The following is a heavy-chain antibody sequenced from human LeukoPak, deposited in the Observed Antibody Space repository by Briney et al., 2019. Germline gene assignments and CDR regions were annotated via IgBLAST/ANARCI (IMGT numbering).Heavy chain of an antibody. CDR1: GYTFTGYY. CDR2: INPNSGGT. J-gene: IGHJ4*02. CDR3: ARGPIGYNFIYFDY. Sequence: ASVKVSCKASGYTFTGYYMHWVRQAPGQGLEWMGWINPNSGGTNYAQKFRGRVTMTRDTSISTAYMELSRLRSDDTAVYYCARGPIGYNFIYFDYWGQGTLVTVSS. D-gene: IGHD5-24*01. V-gene: IGHV1-2*02.